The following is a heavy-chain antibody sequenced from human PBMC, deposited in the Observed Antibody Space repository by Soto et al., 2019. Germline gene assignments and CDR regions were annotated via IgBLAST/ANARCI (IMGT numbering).Heavy chain of an antibody. Sequence: SVKVSCKASGGTFSSYAISWVRQAPGQGLEWMGGIIPIFGTANYAQKIQGRVTITADESTSTAYMELSSLRSEDTAVYYCTRDRGGYNNFDYGGQGTLVTVPS. CDR2: IIPIFGTA. V-gene: IGHV1-69*13. CDR1: GGTFSSYA. CDR3: TRDRGGYNNFDY. J-gene: IGHJ4*02. D-gene: IGHD5-12*01.